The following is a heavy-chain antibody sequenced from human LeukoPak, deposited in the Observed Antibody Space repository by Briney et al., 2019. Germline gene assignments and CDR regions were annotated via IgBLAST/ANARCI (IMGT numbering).Heavy chain of an antibody. D-gene: IGHD6-19*01. CDR3: AKEGYSSGWPDFDY. Sequence: ASVKVSCKASSYTFTNYAFTWVRQAPGQGLEWMGWINPNSGGTNYAQKFQGRVTMTRDTSISTAYMELSRLRSDDTAVYYCAKEGYSSGWPDFDYWGQGTLVTVSS. V-gene: IGHV1-2*02. CDR2: INPNSGGT. CDR1: SYTFTNYA. J-gene: IGHJ4*02.